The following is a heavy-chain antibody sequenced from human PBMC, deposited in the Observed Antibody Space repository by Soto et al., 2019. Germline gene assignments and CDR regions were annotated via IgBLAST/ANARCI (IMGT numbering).Heavy chain of an antibody. J-gene: IGHJ5*01. CDR1: GFTFSSYS. D-gene: IGHD6-25*01. V-gene: IGHV3-21*01. CDR2: ISSSSSYI. CDR3: ARVVGIAAVES. Sequence: GGSLRLSCAASGFTFSSYSMNWVRQAPGKGLEWVSSISSSSSYIYYADSVKGRFTISRDNAKNSLYLQMNSLKAEDTAVYYCARVVGIAAVESWGQGTLVTVSS.